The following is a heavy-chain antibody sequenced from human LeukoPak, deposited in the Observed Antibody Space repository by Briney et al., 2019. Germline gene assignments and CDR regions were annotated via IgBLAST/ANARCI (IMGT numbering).Heavy chain of an antibody. D-gene: IGHD6-19*01. Sequence: GGSLRRSCAASGFTFSSYAMSWVRQAPGKGLEWVSAISGSGGSTYYADSVKGRFTISRDNSKNTLYLQMNSLRAEDTAVYYCAKDISGWSRYYFDYWGQGTLVTVSS. CDR1: GFTFSSYA. CDR3: AKDISGWSRYYFDY. V-gene: IGHV3-23*01. CDR2: ISGSGGST. J-gene: IGHJ4*02.